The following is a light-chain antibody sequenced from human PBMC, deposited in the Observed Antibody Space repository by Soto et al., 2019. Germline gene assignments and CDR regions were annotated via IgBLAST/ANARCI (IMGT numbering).Light chain of an antibody. CDR3: QSYASSRTVV. V-gene: IGLV1-40*01. J-gene: IGLJ2*01. CDR2: GNT. CDR1: SSNIGAGYD. Sequence: QSVLTQPPSVSGAPGQRVTISCTGSSSNIGAGYDVHWYQQFPGTTPKFLIYGNTNRPSGVPHRFSASKSGTSASLDITGLQAEDEAEYFCQSYASSRTVVFGGGTKLTVL.